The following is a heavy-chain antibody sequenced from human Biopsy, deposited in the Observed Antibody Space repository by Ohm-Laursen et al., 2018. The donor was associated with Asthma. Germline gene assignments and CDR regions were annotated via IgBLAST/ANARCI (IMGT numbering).Heavy chain of an antibody. D-gene: IGHD2-21*02. CDR2: IYRNGDT. V-gene: IGHV4-30-2*06. CDR3: ARGWNCGGDCYSLDS. J-gene: IGHJ4*02. CDR1: GDSIDSGDYS. Sequence: SETLSLTWAVSGDSIDSGDYSWTWIRQSPGVGLEWLGYIYRNGDTYYNPTLKNRVTISIDRSKNQFSLRLRSVTAADTAVYYCARGWNCGGDCYSLDSWGQGTLVTVSS.